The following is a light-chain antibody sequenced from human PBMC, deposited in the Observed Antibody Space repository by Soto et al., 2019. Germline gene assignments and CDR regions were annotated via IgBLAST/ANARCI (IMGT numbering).Light chain of an antibody. CDR2: EVN. V-gene: IGLV2-14*01. CDR3: SSYTSSSTLWV. Sequence: QSVLTQPASVSGSPGQSITISCTGTSSDVGGYNYVSWYQQHPGKAPKLMIYEVNNRPSGGSNRFSGSKSGNTASLTISGLQAEDDADYYCSSYTSSSTLWVFGGGTKLTVL. J-gene: IGLJ3*02. CDR1: SSDVGGYNY.